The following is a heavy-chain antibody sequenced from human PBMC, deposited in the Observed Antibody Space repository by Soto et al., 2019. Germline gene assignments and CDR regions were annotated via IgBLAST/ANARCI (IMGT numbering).Heavy chain of an antibody. D-gene: IGHD2-2*01. CDR2: ISTYNGDT. V-gene: IGHV1-18*04. J-gene: IGHJ6*02. CDR3: AWISQEYGSSTNCSYYGLAF. CDR1: GYTFSSYG. Sequence: QVQLVQSGGEVKKPGASVKASCKASGYTFSSYGINWVRQAPGQGLEWMGWISTYNGDTNYAQKFQGRVTMTPDTSTSTAYMELGSLRSDDTAVYYCAWISQEYGSSTNCSYYGLAFWGQGTTVTVSS.